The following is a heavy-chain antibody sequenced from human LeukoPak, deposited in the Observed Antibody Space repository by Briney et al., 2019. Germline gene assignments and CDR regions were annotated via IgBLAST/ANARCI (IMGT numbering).Heavy chain of an antibody. V-gene: IGHV4-61*02. Sequence: SETLSLTCTVSGGSISSSSYYWSWIRQPAGKGLEWIGRLYTSGSTNYNPSLKSRVTMSVDTSKNQFSLKLSSVTAADTAVYYCARDDYSNSRMAGDYWGQGTLVTVSS. CDR3: ARDDYSNSRMAGDY. CDR1: GGSISSSSYY. J-gene: IGHJ4*02. CDR2: LYTSGST. D-gene: IGHD4-11*01.